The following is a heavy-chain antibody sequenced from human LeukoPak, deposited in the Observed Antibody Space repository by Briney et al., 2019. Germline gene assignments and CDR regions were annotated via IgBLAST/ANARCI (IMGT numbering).Heavy chain of an antibody. J-gene: IGHJ4*02. Sequence: PGGSLRLSCAASGFTFSSYAMSWVRQAPGKGLEWVSAISGSGGSTYYADSVKGRFTISRDNAKNSLYLQMNSLRAEDTALYYCAKDNWEGAAGEWIYFDYWGQGTLVTVSS. D-gene: IGHD6-13*01. CDR2: ISGSGGST. CDR3: AKDNWEGAAGEWIYFDY. V-gene: IGHV3-23*01. CDR1: GFTFSSYA.